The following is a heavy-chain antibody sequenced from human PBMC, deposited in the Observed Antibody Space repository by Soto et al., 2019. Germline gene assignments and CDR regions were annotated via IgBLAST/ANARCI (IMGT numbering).Heavy chain of an antibody. CDR3: ARRRSYGDSDY. CDR2: IYYIGGT. V-gene: IGHV4-59*08. J-gene: IGHJ4*02. CDR1: GDSISSYY. D-gene: IGHD4-17*01. Sequence: QVQLQESGPGLVKPLETLSLTYTVSGDSISSYYWSWIRQPPGKGLEWIGYIYYIGGTNYNPSLKSRVTISVDTSKNQFSLKLSSVTAADTAVYYCARRRSYGDSDYWGQGTLVTVSS.